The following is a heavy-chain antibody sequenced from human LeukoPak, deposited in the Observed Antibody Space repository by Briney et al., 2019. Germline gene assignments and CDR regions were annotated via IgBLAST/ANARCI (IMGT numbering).Heavy chain of an antibody. D-gene: IGHD3-22*01. V-gene: IGHV3-74*01. CDR3: ARAPSEIGGYYPEYFRH. CDR2: IKSDGRT. J-gene: IGHJ1*01. Sequence: GGSLRLSCAAAGFTFSNYWMHWVRQAPGKELVWVSRIKSDGRTNYADSVKGRFTISRDNAKNTVSLQMNSLRAEDTGVYYCARAPSEIGGYYPEYFRHWGQGTLVTVSS. CDR1: GFTFSNYW.